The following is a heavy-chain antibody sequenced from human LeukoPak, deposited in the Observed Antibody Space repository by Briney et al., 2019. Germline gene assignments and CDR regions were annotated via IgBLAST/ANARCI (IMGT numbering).Heavy chain of an antibody. CDR2: INPNSGGT. V-gene: IGHV1-2*04. D-gene: IGHD1-14*01. J-gene: IGHJ5*02. Sequence: GASVKVSCKASGYTFTGYYMHWVRQAPGQGLEWMGWINPNSGGTNYAQKFQGWVTMTRDTSISTAYMELSRLRSDDTAVYYCARGDMQPEFKTGLFDPWGQGTLVTVSS. CDR1: GYTFTGYY. CDR3: ARGDMQPEFKTGLFDP.